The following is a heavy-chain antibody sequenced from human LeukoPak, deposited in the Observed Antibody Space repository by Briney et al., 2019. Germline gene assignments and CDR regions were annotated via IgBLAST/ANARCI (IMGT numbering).Heavy chain of an antibody. J-gene: IGHJ4*02. D-gene: IGHD5-12*01. CDR3: ARDPNVGSFVSGFSQIDY. CDR1: GFTFSSYA. Sequence: QAGGSLRLSCAASGFTFSSYAMSWVRQAPVKGLEWVSYISDTSSVIYYADSVKGRFTISRDNTKRSLYLQMDSLRADDTAVYYCARDPNVGSFVSGFSQIDYWGQGALVTVSS. CDR2: ISDTSSVI. V-gene: IGHV3-48*04.